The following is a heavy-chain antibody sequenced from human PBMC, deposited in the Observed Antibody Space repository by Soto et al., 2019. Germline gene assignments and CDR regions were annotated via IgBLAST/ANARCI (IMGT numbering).Heavy chain of an antibody. CDR3: ARDPERGYSYGQGYYYYGMDV. CDR1: GFTFSSYS. CDR2: ISSSSSTI. J-gene: IGHJ6*02. D-gene: IGHD5-18*01. V-gene: IGHV3-48*02. Sequence: EVQLLESGGGLVQPGGSLRLSCAASGFTFSSYSMNWVRQAPGKGLEWVSYISSSSSTIYYADSVKGRFTISRDNAKNSLYLQMNSLRDEDTAVYYCARDPERGYSYGQGYYYYGMDVWGQGTTVTVSS.